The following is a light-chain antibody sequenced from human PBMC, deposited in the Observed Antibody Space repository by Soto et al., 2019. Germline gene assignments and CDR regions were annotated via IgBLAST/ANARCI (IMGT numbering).Light chain of an antibody. V-gene: IGKV3-15*01. CDR2: GAS. CDR1: QSVSSN. J-gene: IGKJ2*01. Sequence: EIVMTQSPATLAVSPGERAALSCRASQSVSSNFAWYQQKPGQAPRLLIYGASSRATGTPARFSGLGSGTEFTLTISSLQSEDVAVYYCQPYNNWPYTFGLGTKLEMK. CDR3: QPYNNWPYT.